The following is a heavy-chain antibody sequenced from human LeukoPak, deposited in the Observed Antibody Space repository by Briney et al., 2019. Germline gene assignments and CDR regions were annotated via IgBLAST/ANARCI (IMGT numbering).Heavy chain of an antibody. CDR2: IYYSGST. Sequence: SETLSLTCTVSGGFISNYFWSWIRQPPGKGLEWIGYIYYSGSTNYNPSLKSRVAISVDTSKNQFSLKLRSVTAADTAVYYCARDLYCSGGSCYARGFDPWGQGTLVTVSS. CDR3: ARDLYCSGGSCYARGFDP. V-gene: IGHV4-59*01. CDR1: GGFISNYF. J-gene: IGHJ5*02. D-gene: IGHD2-15*01.